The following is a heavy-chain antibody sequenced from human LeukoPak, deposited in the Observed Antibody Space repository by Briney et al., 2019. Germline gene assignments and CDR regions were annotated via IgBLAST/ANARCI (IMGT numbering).Heavy chain of an antibody. CDR3: ARERYYYGSGSYYPIDY. CDR1: GGSFSGSY. V-gene: IGHV4-34*01. J-gene: IGHJ4*02. D-gene: IGHD3-10*01. CDR2: INHSGST. Sequence: SETLSLTCAVYGGSFSGSYWTWIRQPPGKGLEWIGEINHSGSTNYNPSLKSRVTISADTSNNQFSLKLKSVTAADTAVYYCARERYYYGSGSYYPIDYWGQGTLVTVSS.